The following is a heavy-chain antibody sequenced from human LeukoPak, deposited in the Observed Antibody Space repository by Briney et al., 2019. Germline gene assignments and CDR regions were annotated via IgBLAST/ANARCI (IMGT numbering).Heavy chain of an antibody. CDR1: GGSISSYY. CDR3: ARRSIAAAGSFDY. V-gene: IGHV4-59*01. J-gene: IGHJ4*02. D-gene: IGHD6-13*01. Sequence: SETLSLTCTVSGGSISSYYWSWIRQPPGKGLEWTGYIYYSGSTNYNPSLKSRVTISVDTSKNQFSLKLSSVTAADTAVYYCARRSIAAAGSFDYWGQGTLVTVSS. CDR2: IYYSGST.